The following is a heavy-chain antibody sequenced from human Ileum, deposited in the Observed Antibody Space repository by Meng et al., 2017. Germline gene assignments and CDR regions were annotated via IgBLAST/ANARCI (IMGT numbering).Heavy chain of an antibody. Sequence: QVHLQGLGPGLVRPSGTRSLTCPVSSGSISSKTYWSWVRQPPGKGLEWIGQISHSGSAYYNPSLKSRVTMSVDKSKSQFSPMLTSVTAADTAIYYCARHGGYSQDFWGQGTLVTVSS. CDR2: ISHSGSA. D-gene: IGHD4-23*01. CDR1: SGSISSKTY. V-gene: IGHV4-4*02. J-gene: IGHJ4*02. CDR3: ARHGGYSQDF.